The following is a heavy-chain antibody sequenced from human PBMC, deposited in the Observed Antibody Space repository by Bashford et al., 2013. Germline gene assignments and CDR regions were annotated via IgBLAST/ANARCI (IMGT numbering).Heavy chain of an antibody. D-gene: IGHD6-19*01. V-gene: IGHV3-21*01. J-gene: IGHJ5*02. Sequence: VRQAPGKGLEWVSSISSSSSYIYYADSVKGRFTISRDNAKNSLYLQMNSLRAEDTAVYYCARCSGWYHWFDPWGQGTLVTVSS. CDR3: ARCSGWYHWFDP. CDR2: ISSSSSYI.